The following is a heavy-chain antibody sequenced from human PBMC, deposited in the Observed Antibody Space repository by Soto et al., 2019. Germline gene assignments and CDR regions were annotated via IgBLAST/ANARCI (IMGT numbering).Heavy chain of an antibody. J-gene: IGHJ4*02. D-gene: IGHD6-19*01. Sequence: SDTLSLTCTVSGGSISSSSYYWGWIRQPPGKGLEWIGSIYYSGSTYYNPSLKSRVTISVDTSKNQFSLKLSSVTAAVTAVYYCARHGGSGVDYWGQGTLVT. CDR2: IYYSGST. V-gene: IGHV4-39*01. CDR3: ARHGGSGVDY. CDR1: GGSISSSSYY.